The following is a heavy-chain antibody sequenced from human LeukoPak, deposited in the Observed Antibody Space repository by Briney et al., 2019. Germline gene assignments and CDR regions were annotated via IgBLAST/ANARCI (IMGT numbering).Heavy chain of an antibody. Sequence: ASVTVSCKASGGTFISYAISWVRQAPGQGLEWMGGIIPIFGTANYAQKFQGRVTITTDESTSTAYMELSSLRAEDTAVYYCARANGDYWHAFDIWGQGTMVTVSS. D-gene: IGHD4-17*01. CDR1: GGTFISYA. V-gene: IGHV1-69*05. CDR2: IIPIFGTA. CDR3: ARANGDYWHAFDI. J-gene: IGHJ3*02.